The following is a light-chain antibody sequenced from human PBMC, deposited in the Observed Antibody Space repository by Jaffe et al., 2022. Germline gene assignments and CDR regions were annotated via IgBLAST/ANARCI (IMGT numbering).Light chain of an antibody. J-gene: IGLJ1*01. Sequence: QSALTQPRSVSGSPGQSVTISCTGTRSDVGGYNYVSWYQRHPGKAPKLMIYDVNKRPSGVPDRFSGSKSGNTASLTISGLQAEDEADYFCSSFAGSDNYVFGTGTEVTVL. V-gene: IGLV2-11*01. CDR3: SSFAGSDNYV. CDR1: RSDVGGYNY. CDR2: DVN.